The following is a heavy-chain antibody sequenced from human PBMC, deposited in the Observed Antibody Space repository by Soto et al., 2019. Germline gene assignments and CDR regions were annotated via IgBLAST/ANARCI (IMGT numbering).Heavy chain of an antibody. CDR2: ISAYNGNT. D-gene: IGHD6-13*01. CDR3: ARRIAADDY. V-gene: IGHV1-18*04. CDR1: GHTFTGYY. J-gene: IGHJ4*02. Sequence: GASVKVSCKASGHTFTGYYMHWARQAPGQGLEWMGWISAYNGNTNYAQKLQGRVTMTTDTSTSTAYMELRSLRSDDTAVYYCARRIAADDYWGQGTLVTVSS.